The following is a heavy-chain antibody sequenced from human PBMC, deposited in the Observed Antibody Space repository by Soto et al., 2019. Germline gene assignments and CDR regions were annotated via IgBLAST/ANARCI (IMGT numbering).Heavy chain of an antibody. CDR3: AKDRGVAHYYDYGMDV. J-gene: IGHJ6*02. V-gene: IGHV3-23*01. D-gene: IGHD2-15*01. CDR2: ISGSGGST. Sequence: EVQLLESGGGLVQPGGSLRLSCAASGFTFSSYAMSWVRQAPGKGLEWVSAISGSGGSTYYADSAKGRFTISRDNSKNTLYLQMNSLRAEDTAVYYCAKDRGVAHYYDYGMDVWGQGTTVTVSS. CDR1: GFTFSSYA.